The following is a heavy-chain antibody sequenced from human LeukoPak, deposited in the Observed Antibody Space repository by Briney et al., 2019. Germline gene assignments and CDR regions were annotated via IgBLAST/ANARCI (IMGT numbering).Heavy chain of an antibody. CDR3: ASWGLDYDILTGGY. D-gene: IGHD3-9*01. J-gene: IGHJ4*02. V-gene: IGHV4-39*07. CDR1: GDSISSSSYY. Sequence: SETLSLTCTVSGDSISSSSYYWGWIRQPPGKGLEWIGSTYYSGSTYYNPSLKSRVTISVDTSKNQFSLKLSSVTAADTAVYYCASWGLDYDILTGGYWGQGTLVTVSS. CDR2: TYYSGST.